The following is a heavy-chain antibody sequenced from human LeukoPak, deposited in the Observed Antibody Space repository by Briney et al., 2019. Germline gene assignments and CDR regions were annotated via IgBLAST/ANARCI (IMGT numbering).Heavy chain of an antibody. V-gene: IGHV4-61*02. CDR2: FYTSGST. CDR3: ARGPYAWGYIDY. D-gene: IGHD7-27*01. Sequence: PSQTLSLTCTVSGGSISSGTYYWSWIRQPDGKGLEWIGRFYTSGSTNYNPSLKSRVTISVDTSKNQFSLKLSSVTAADTAVYYCARGPYAWGYIDYWGQGTLVTVSS. CDR1: GGSISSGTYY. J-gene: IGHJ4*02.